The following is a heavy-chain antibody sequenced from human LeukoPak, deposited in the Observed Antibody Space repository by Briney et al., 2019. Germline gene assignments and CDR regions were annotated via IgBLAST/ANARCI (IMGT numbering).Heavy chain of an antibody. CDR1: EYTLTELS. CDR3: ATVSIIRPNAFDI. J-gene: IGHJ3*02. Sequence: ASVKVSCKVSEYTLTELSMHWVRQAPGKGLEWMRGFDPEDGETIYAQKFQGRVTMTEDTSTDTAYMELSSLRSEDTAVYYCATVSIIRPNAFDIWGQGTMVTVSS. V-gene: IGHV1-24*01. D-gene: IGHD2-21*01. CDR2: FDPEDGET.